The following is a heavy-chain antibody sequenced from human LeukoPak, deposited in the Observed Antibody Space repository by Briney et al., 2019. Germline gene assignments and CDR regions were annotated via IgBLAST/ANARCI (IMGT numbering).Heavy chain of an antibody. V-gene: IGHV3-7*01. CDR2: IRKRGIET. CDR3: AREDGYCSGGNCYSYFVS. D-gene: IGHD2-15*01. CDR1: GFIFSSYA. Sequence: PGGSLRLSCAASGFIFSSYAMHWVRQAPGKGLEWVAFIRKRGIETNYVDSVKGRFTITRDNARNSLFLQMNSLRAEDTAVYYCAREDGYCSGGNCYSYFVSWGQGTLVTVSS. J-gene: IGHJ4*02.